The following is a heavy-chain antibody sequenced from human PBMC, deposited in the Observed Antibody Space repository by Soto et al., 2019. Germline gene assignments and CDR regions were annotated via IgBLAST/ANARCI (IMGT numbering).Heavy chain of an antibody. CDR1: GFTFSSYG. CDR2: IWYDGSNK. Sequence: QVQLVESGGGVVQPGRSLRLSCAASGFTFSSYGMHWVRQAPGKGLEWVAVIWYDGSNKYYADSVKGRFTISRDNSKNTLYLKMNSLRAEDTAVYYCARDCSSTSCYDAFDIWGQGTMVTVSS. J-gene: IGHJ3*02. D-gene: IGHD2-2*01. V-gene: IGHV3-33*01. CDR3: ARDCSSTSCYDAFDI.